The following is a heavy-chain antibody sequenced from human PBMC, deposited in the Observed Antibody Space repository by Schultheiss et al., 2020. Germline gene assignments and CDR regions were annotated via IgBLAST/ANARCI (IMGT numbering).Heavy chain of an antibody. CDR3: ARGWYYGSGSYFDY. CDR2: INPNSGGT. J-gene: IGHJ4*02. D-gene: IGHD3-10*01. Sequence: ASVKVSCKASGYTFTGYYMHWVRQAPGQGLEWMGRINPNSGGTNYSQKFQGRVTMTRNTSISTAYMELSSLRSEDTAVYYCARGWYYGSGSYFDYWGQGTLVTVSA. V-gene: IGHV1-2*06. CDR1: GYTFTGYY.